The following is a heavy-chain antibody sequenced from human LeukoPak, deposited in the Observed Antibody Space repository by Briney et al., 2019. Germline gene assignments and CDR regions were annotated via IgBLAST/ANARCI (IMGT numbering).Heavy chain of an antibody. CDR2: TNTNTGNP. Sequence: ASVKVSCKASGYTFTSYAMNWVRQAPGQGLEWMGWTNTNTGNPTYAQGFTGRFVFSLDTSVSTAYLQISSLKAEDTAVYYCTWVVPADRYYYYGMDVWGQGTTVTVSS. D-gene: IGHD2-2*01. V-gene: IGHV7-4-1*02. CDR3: TWVVPADRYYYYGMDV. J-gene: IGHJ6*02. CDR1: GYTFTSYA.